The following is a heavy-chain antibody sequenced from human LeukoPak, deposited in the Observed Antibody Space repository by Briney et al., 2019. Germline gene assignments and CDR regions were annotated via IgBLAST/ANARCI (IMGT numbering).Heavy chain of an antibody. CDR2: IYHSGST. CDR3: ARVQPDSSIAVAGSHFDY. CDR1: GGSISSGGYY. J-gene: IGHJ4*02. Sequence: KPSETLSLTCTVSGGSISSGGYYWSWIRQPPGKGLEWIGYIYHSGSTYYNPSLKSRVTISVDRSKNQFSLKLSSVTAADTAVYYCARVQPDSSIAVAGSHFDYWGQGTLVTVSS. V-gene: IGHV4-30-2*01. D-gene: IGHD6-19*01.